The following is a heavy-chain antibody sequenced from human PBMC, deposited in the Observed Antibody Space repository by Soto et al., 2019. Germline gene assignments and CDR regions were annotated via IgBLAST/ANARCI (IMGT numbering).Heavy chain of an antibody. J-gene: IGHJ4*02. Sequence: GGSLRLSCAASGFTFNKYAMTWVRQAPGKGLEWVSAIGAGGTTFYADSVKGRFTISRDNSMNTLYLQMTTLRAEDTAIFYCARVIYRTSSLYYFDYWGQGTLVTVSS. CDR1: GFTFNKYA. CDR3: ARVIYRTSSLYYFDY. CDR2: IGAGGTT. V-gene: IGHV3-23*01. D-gene: IGHD6-6*01.